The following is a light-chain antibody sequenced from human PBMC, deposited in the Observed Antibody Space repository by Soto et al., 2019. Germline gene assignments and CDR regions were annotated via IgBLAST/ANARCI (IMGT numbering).Light chain of an antibody. V-gene: IGKV3-20*01. CDR1: QSVSRTF. CDR3: QQYGSSEII. Sequence: EVVLTQSPCTLALSPGARATLACRASQSVSRTFLAWYQQKPGQAPRLLIYAISSRATGIPDRFSGSVSGTDFTLTITRLEPEDFAVFYCQQYGSSEIIFGQGTRLEIK. CDR2: AIS. J-gene: IGKJ5*01.